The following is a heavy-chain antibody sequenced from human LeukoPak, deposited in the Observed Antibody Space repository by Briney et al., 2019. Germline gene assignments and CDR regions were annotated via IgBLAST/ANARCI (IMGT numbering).Heavy chain of an antibody. CDR3: AKATAATTYFDY. CDR2: ISYDGSNK. Sequence: GGSLRLSCAASGFTFSSYGMHWVRQAPGKGLEWVAVISYDGSNKYYADSVKGRFTISRDNSKNTLYLQMNSLRAEDTAVYYCAKATAATTYFDYWGQGTLVAVSS. V-gene: IGHV3-30*18. D-gene: IGHD6-25*01. J-gene: IGHJ4*02. CDR1: GFTFSSYG.